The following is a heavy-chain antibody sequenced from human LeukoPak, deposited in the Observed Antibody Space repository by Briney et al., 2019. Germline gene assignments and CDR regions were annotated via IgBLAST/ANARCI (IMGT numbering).Heavy chain of an antibody. V-gene: IGHV4-34*01. CDR3: AGSSQGHY. CDR1: GGSFSGYY. D-gene: IGHD6-13*01. Sequence: NPSETLSLTCAVYGGSFSGYYWSWIRQPPGKGLEWIGEINHSGSTNYNPSLKSRVTISVDTSKNQFSLKLSSVTAADTAVYYCAGSSQGHYWGQGTLVTVSS. CDR2: INHSGST. J-gene: IGHJ4*02.